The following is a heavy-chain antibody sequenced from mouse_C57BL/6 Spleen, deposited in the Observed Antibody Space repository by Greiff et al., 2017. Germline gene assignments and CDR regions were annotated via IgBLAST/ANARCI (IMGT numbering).Heavy chain of an antibody. CDR3: ARGNYDYDVGY. CDR2: IHPNSGST. D-gene: IGHD2-4*01. CDR1: GYTFTSYW. J-gene: IGHJ2*01. V-gene: IGHV1-64*01. Sequence: QVQLQQPGAELVKPGASVKLSCKASGYTFTSYWMHWVKQRPGQGLEWIGMIHPNSGSTNYNEKFKSKATLTVDKSSSAAYMQLSSLTSEDSAVYYCARGNYDYDVGYWGQGTTLTVSS.